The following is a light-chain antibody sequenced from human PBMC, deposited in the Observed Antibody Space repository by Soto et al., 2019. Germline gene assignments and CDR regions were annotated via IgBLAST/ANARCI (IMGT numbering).Light chain of an antibody. CDR1: QSMSDT. Sequence: IVMTQSPATLSVSPGGRATLSCRASQSMSDTLAWYQQTPGQAPRLLIYSAYRGATGFPARLRGSESGKDFTLTISSLQSEELAVDYGQNRNRWPLAFGGGTKVDIK. J-gene: IGKJ4*01. CDR2: SAY. CDR3: QNRNRWPLA. V-gene: IGKV3-15*01.